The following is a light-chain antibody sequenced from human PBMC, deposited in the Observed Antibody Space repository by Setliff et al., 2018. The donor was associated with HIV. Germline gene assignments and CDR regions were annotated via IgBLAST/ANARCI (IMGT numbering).Light chain of an antibody. V-gene: IGLV2-8*01. CDR3: SSYAGSNNYV. Sequence: QSALTQPPSASGSPGQSVTISCTGTISDVGDYNYVSWFQQHPGKAPKLIIYEVTKRPSGVPDRFSGSKSGNTASLTVSGLQAEDEADYYCSSYAGSNNYVFGTGTKVTVL. J-gene: IGLJ1*01. CDR2: EVT. CDR1: ISDVGDYNY.